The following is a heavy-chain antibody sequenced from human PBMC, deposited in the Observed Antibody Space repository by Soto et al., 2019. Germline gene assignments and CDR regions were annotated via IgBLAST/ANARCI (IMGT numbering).Heavy chain of an antibody. CDR2: IKQDGSEK. CDR1: GFTFSSYW. V-gene: IGHV3-7*01. CDR3: ARDQVLGFWSGYYTPGY. D-gene: IGHD3-3*01. J-gene: IGHJ4*02. Sequence: EVQLVESGGGLVQPGGSLRLSCAASGFTFSSYWMSWVRQAPGKGLEWVANIKQDGSEKYYVDSVKGRFTISRDNAKNSLYLQMNSLRAEDTAVYYCARDQVLGFWSGYYTPGYWGQGTLVTVSS.